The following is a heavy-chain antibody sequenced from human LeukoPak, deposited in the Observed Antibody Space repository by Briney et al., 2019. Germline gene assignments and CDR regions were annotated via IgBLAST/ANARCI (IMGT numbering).Heavy chain of an antibody. J-gene: IGHJ4*02. CDR2: IKQDGSEK. D-gene: IGHD3-10*01. CDR3: ARESVFTYYYGSGSPPDY. Sequence: GGSLRLSRAASGFTFSSYWMSWVRQAPGKGLEWVSNIKQDGSEKYYVDSVKGRFTISRDNSKNTLYLQMNSLRAEDTAVYYCARESVFTYYYGSGSPPDYWGQGTLVTVSS. CDR1: GFTFSSYW. V-gene: IGHV3-7*01.